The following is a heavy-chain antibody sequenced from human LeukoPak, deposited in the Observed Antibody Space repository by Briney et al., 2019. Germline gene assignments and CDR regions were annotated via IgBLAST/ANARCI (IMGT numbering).Heavy chain of an antibody. CDR3: AKHYYYDSSGYPPSYYFDH. CDR1: GGSISSYY. J-gene: IGHJ4*02. D-gene: IGHD3-22*01. CDR2: ISGSGGST. V-gene: IGHV3-23*01. Sequence: ETLSLTCTVSGGSISSYYWSWVRQAPGKGLEWVSAISGSGGSTYYADSVKGRFTTSRDNSKNTLYLQMNSLRAEDTAVYYCAKHYYYDSSGYPPSYYFDHWGQGTLVTVSS.